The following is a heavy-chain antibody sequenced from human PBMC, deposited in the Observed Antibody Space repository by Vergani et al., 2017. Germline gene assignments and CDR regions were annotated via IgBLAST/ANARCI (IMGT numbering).Heavy chain of an antibody. J-gene: IGHJ5*02. V-gene: IGHV4-30-2*01. CDR1: GGSISSGGYS. D-gene: IGHD6-6*01. CDR2: IYHSGST. Sequence: QLQLQESGSGLVKPSQTLSLTCAVSGGSISSGGYSWSWIRQPPGKGLEWIGYIYHSGSTYYNPSLKSRVTISVDRSKNQFSLKLSSVTAAYTAVYYCARGLESSSSWSKSCWFDPWGQGTLGTVSS. CDR3: ARGLESSSSWSKSCWFDP.